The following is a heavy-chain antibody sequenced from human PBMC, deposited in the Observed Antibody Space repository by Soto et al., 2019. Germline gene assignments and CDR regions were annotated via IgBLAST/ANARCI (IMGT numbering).Heavy chain of an antibody. CDR1: GFTFSSYW. V-gene: IGHV3-7*01. J-gene: IGHJ5*02. Sequence: EVPLVESGGSLVQPGGSLRLCCAASGFTFSSYWMSWVRQAPGKGLEWVANIKLDGTEKYYVDSVKGRFTISRDNAKNSLYLQMNSLRVEDTAVYYCARGRSSSWYNWFDPWGQGTLVTVSS. CDR2: IKLDGTEK. D-gene: IGHD6-13*01. CDR3: ARGRSSSWYNWFDP.